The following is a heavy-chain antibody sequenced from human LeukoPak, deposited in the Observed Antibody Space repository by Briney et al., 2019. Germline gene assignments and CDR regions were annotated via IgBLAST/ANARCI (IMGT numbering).Heavy chain of an antibody. V-gene: IGHV1-46*01. J-gene: IGHJ2*01. D-gene: IGHD3-10*01. CDR1: GYTFTSYY. CDR2: INPSGGST. Sequence: ASVKVSCKASGYTFTSYYMHWVRQAPGQGLEWMGIINPSGGSTSYAQKFQGRVTMTRDTSTSTVYMELSSLRSEDTAVYYCARDGRPMVRGVTLDWYFDLWGRGTLVTVSS. CDR3: ARDGRPMVRGVTLDWYFDL.